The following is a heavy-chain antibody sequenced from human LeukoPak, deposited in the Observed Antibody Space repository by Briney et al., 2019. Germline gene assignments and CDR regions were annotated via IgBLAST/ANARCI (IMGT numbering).Heavy chain of an antibody. D-gene: IGHD4-17*01. CDR2: IFYNGAT. CDR3: ARHVYGEGIVV. CDR1: GGSISSSSYY. Sequence: SETLSLTCSVSGGSISSSSYYWAWIRQPPGKGLEWIGTIFYNGATQFNPSLKSRVTMSIDTSHNQFSLKMSSVTAADTAVYYCARHVYGEGIVVWGKGTTVTVSS. V-gene: IGHV4-39*07. J-gene: IGHJ6*04.